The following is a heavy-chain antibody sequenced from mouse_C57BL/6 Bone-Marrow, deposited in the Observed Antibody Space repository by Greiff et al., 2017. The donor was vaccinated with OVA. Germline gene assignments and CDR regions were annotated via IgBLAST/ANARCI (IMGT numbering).Heavy chain of an antibody. CDR1: GYTFTDYN. Sequence: VQLQQSGPELVKPGASVKIPCKASGYTFTDYNMDWVKQSHGKSLEWIGDINPNNGGTIYNQKFKGKATLTVDKSSSTASMELRSLTSEDTAVYYCARSLNWERYFDYWGQGTTLTVSS. D-gene: IGHD4-1*01. CDR3: ARSLNWERYFDY. CDR2: INPNNGGT. V-gene: IGHV1-18*01. J-gene: IGHJ2*01.